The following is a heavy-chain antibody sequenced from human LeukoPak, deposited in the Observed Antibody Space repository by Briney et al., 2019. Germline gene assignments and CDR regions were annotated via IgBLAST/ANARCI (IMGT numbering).Heavy chain of an antibody. Sequence: GSLRLSCAASGFTFSTYGMSWIRQPPGKGLEWIGSINYSGGTYYNPSLKSRVTISVDTSKNQFSLKLSSVTAADTAVYYCARLAIAAAGTLPVPLNWFDPWGQGTLVTVSS. CDR1: GFTFSTYG. CDR3: ARLAIAAAGTLPVPLNWFDP. J-gene: IGHJ5*02. CDR2: INYSGGT. V-gene: IGHV4-39*01. D-gene: IGHD6-13*01.